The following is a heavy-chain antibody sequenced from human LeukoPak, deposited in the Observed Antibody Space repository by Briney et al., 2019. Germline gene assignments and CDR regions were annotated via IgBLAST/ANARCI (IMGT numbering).Heavy chain of an antibody. CDR1: GYTFTSYG. CDR2: INPSGGTT. D-gene: IGHD6-13*01. Sequence: ASVKVSCKASGYTFTSYGISWVRQAPGQGLEWMGIINPSGGTTSYAQKFQGRVTMTRDTSTSTVYMELSSLRSEDTAVYYCARAAPGFDYWGQGTLVTVSS. V-gene: IGHV1-46*01. CDR3: ARAAPGFDY. J-gene: IGHJ4*02.